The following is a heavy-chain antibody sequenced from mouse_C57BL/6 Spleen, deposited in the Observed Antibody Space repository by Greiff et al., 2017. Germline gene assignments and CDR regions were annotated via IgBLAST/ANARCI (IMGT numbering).Heavy chain of an antibody. J-gene: IGHJ4*01. V-gene: IGHV1-61*01. Sequence: QVQLQQPGAELVRPGSSVKLSCKASGYTFTSYWMDWVKQRPGQGLEWIGNIYPSDSETHYNQKFKDKATLTVDKSSSTAYIQLSSLTSEDSAVYYCARSDDYDVGYAMDYWGQGTSVTVSS. CDR3: ARSDDYDVGYAMDY. CDR2: IYPSDSET. D-gene: IGHD2-4*01. CDR1: GYTFTSYW.